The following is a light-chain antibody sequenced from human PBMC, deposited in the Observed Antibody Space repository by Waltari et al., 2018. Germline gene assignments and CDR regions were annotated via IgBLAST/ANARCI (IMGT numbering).Light chain of an antibody. CDR3: MQGAHWPRT. Sequence: DVVMTQSPLSLPVTLGQPASISCRSSQSLVHSDGNTYLNWIQQRPGQSPRRLSYKISYRDSGIPDIFSGSGSGTDFTLKISRVEAEDIGVYYCMQGAHWPRTFGQGTKLEIK. CDR2: KIS. CDR1: QSLVHSDGNTY. V-gene: IGKV2-30*02. J-gene: IGKJ2*01.